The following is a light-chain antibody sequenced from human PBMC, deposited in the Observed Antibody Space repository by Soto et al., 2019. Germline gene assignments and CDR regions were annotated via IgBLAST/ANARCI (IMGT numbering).Light chain of an antibody. CDR3: QQRSNWPRT. CDR1: QNISNY. J-gene: IGKJ1*01. Sequence: IVLTQSPATLSLSPGKRATLSCGASQNISNYLIRYQQKPGQAPRLLIYDVSNRAAGIPARFSGSGSGTDFTLTISSLEPEDFAVYYCQQRSNWPRTFGQGTKVDIK. V-gene: IGKV3-11*01. CDR2: DVS.